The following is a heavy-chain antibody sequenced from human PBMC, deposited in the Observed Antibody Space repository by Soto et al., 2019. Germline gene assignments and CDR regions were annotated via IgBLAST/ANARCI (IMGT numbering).Heavy chain of an antibody. CDR3: ARQSCSGGSCYPWFDP. J-gene: IGHJ5*02. Sequence: SETLSLTCTVSGGSIGSSSYYRGWIRQPPGKGLEWIGSIYYSGSTYYNPSLKSRVTISVDTSKNQFSLKLSSVTAADTAVYYCARQSCSGGSCYPWFDPWGQGTLVTVSS. CDR2: IYYSGST. D-gene: IGHD2-15*01. V-gene: IGHV4-39*01. CDR1: GGSIGSSSYY.